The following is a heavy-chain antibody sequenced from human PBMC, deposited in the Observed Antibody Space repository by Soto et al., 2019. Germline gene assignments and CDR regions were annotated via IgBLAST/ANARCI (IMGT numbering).Heavy chain of an antibody. CDR1: GGTFSSYA. Sequence: QVQLVQSGAEVKKPGSSVKVSCKASGGTFSSYAISWVRQAPGQGLEWMGGIIPIFGTANYAQKFQGRVTITADESRSTAYMELSSLRSEDTAVYYCARDLGEGDSRGYFLDYWGQGTLVTVSS. D-gene: IGHD5-18*01. CDR2: IIPIFGTA. J-gene: IGHJ4*02. CDR3: ARDLGEGDSRGYFLDY. V-gene: IGHV1-69*01.